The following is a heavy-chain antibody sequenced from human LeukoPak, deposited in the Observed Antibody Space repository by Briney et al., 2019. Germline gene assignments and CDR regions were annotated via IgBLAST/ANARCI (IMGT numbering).Heavy chain of an antibody. CDR3: ARDRPGRYCSSSRCYTASPFNP. Sequence: VASVKVSCKASRGTFSSYAISWVRQAPGQGLEWMGGIIPRFGTSNYAQKFQGRVTITADDSTSTAYMELSSLRSEDTAVYYCARDRPGRYCSSSRCYTASPFNPWGQGTLVTVSS. CDR2: IIPRFGTS. D-gene: IGHD2-2*02. CDR1: RGTFSSYA. V-gene: IGHV1-69*13. J-gene: IGHJ5*02.